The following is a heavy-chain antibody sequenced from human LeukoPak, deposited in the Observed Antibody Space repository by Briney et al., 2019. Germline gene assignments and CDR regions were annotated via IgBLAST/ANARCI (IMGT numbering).Heavy chain of an antibody. V-gene: IGHV3-23*01. D-gene: IGHD3-10*01. CDR3: AKRGAGYYFDY. CDR2: ITYRGCES. J-gene: IGHJ4*02. Sequence: PGWSVRLSCAASGFTFSSYAMSWVRQAPGKGLEWVSSITYRGCESFYADSVKGRFTISRDNSKNTLFLQLNSLRAEDTAVYYCAKRGAGYYFDYWGQGTLVTDSS. CDR1: GFTFSSYA.